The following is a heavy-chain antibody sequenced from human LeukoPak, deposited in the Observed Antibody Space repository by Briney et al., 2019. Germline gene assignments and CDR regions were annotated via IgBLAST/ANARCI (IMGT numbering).Heavy chain of an antibody. CDR1: GGSVSSGSYY. D-gene: IGHD4-11*01. CDR2: IYYSGST. J-gene: IGHJ5*02. V-gene: IGHV4-61*01. CDR3: ARRTYSNQYNWFDP. Sequence: SETLSLTCTVSGGSVSSGSYYWSWIRQPPGKGLEWIGYIYYSGSTNYNPSLKSRVTISVDTSKNQFSLKLSSVTAADTAVYYCARRTYSNQYNWFDPWGQGTLVTVSS.